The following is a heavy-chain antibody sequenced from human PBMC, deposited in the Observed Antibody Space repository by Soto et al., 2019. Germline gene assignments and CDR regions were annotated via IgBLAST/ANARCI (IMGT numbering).Heavy chain of an antibody. D-gene: IGHD3-16*02. CDR3: AKAFGGVIVSGPWFDP. Sequence: QVQLVESGGGVVQPGRSLRLSCAASGFTFSSYGMHWVRQAPGKGLEWVAVISYDGSNKYYADSVKGRFTISRDNSKNTLYLQMNSLRAEDTAVYYCAKAFGGVIVSGPWFDPWGQGTLVTVSS. CDR1: GFTFSSYG. CDR2: ISYDGSNK. J-gene: IGHJ5*02. V-gene: IGHV3-30*18.